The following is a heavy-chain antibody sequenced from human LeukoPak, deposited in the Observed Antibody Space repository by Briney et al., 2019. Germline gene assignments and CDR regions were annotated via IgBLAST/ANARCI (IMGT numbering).Heavy chain of an antibody. D-gene: IGHD6-19*01. Sequence: GGSLRLSCAASGFTVSSNYMSWVRQAPGKGLEWVSVIYSGGSTYYADSVKGRFTISRDNSKNTLYLQMNSLRAEDTAVYYCARSTDSGWYGPPFDYWGQGTLVTVSS. J-gene: IGHJ4*02. CDR2: IYSGGST. V-gene: IGHV3-53*01. CDR3: ARSTDSGWYGPPFDY. CDR1: GFTVSSNY.